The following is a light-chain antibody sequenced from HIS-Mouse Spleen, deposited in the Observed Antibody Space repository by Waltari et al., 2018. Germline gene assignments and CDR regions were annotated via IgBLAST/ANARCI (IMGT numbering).Light chain of an antibody. CDR2: ADS. J-gene: IGLJ2*01. CDR1: NIGSKS. CDR3: QVWDSSSDHVV. V-gene: IGLV3-21*03. Sequence: SYVLTQPPSVSVAPGKTARITCGGNNIGSKSVHWYQQKPGQAPVLVVYADSDRPSGIHGRVDGPNTGNTATLTISRVEAGDEADYYCQVWDSSSDHVVFGGGTKLTVL.